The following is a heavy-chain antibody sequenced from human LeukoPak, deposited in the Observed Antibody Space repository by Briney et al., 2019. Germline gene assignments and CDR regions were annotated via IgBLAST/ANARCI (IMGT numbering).Heavy chain of an antibody. J-gene: IGHJ6*03. CDR1: GYILSSYN. D-gene: IGHD1-14*01. CDR2: INPSGGDT. V-gene: IGHV1-46*01. CDR3: ARGRRGISAELYYYYYYMDV. Sequence: GASVKVSCKAPGYILSSYNMHWVRQAPGQGLEWLGIINPSGGDTKYAQKFQGRVTITRNTSISTAYMELSSLRSEDTAVYYCARGRRGISAELYYYYYYMDVWGKGTTVTVSS.